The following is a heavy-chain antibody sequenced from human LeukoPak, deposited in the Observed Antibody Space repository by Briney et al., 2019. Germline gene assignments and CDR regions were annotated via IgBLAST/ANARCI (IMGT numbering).Heavy chain of an antibody. V-gene: IGHV5-51*01. CDR2: IYPGDSDT. Sequence: GESLKISCKGSGYRFTSYWIGWVRPMPGKGLEWMGIIYPGDSDTRYSPSFQGQVTISADKSISTAYLQWSSLKASDTAMYYCARLGGYSYGALDGYDYWGQGTLVTVSS. D-gene: IGHD5-18*01. J-gene: IGHJ4*02. CDR1: GYRFTSYW. CDR3: ARLGGYSYGALDGYDY.